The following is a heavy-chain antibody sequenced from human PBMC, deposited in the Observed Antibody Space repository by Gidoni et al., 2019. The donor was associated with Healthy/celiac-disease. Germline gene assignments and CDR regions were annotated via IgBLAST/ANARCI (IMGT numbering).Heavy chain of an antibody. J-gene: IGHJ6*02. CDR1: GGTFSSYT. Sequence: QVQLVQSGAEVKKPGSSVKVSCKASGGTFSSYTISWVRQAPGQGLEWMGRIIPILGIANYAQKFQGRVTITADKSTSTAYMELSSLRSEDTAVYYCASIPGGVAAGRPNTGYYYGMDVWGQGTTVTVSS. V-gene: IGHV1-69*02. CDR3: ASIPGGVAAGRPNTGYYYGMDV. D-gene: IGHD6-13*01. CDR2: IIPILGIA.